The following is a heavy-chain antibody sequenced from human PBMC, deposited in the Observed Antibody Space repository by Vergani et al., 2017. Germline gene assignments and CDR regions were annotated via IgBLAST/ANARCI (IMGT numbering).Heavy chain of an antibody. V-gene: IGHV1-46*01. CDR3: TRGLPRTLTTETYYFDD. CDR1: GYTFSNYY. D-gene: IGHD1-14*01. Sequence: QVQVVQSGAEVKKSGASVKVSCKTSGYTFSNYYMHWVRQAPGQGLEWMGIINPSGGHTNYAQKFQGRVTMTRDTSTSTVYMELSSLRSEDTAIYYCTRGLPRTLTTETYYFDDWGQGTLVSVSP. CDR2: INPSGGHT. J-gene: IGHJ4*02.